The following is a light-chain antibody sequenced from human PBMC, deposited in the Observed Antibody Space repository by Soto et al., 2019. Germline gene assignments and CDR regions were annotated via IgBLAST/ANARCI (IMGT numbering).Light chain of an antibody. Sequence: EIVLTQSPATLSLSPGERATLSCRASQSVSSYLAWYQQKPGQAPRLLIYDASNRATGIPARFSGSGSGTDFNFTLRSLEPEDFAVYYCQQRSNPLNFGGGTKVEIK. CDR2: DAS. V-gene: IGKV3-11*01. CDR3: QQRSNPLN. CDR1: QSVSSY. J-gene: IGKJ4*01.